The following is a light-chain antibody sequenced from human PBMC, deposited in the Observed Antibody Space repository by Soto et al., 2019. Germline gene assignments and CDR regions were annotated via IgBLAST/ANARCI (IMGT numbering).Light chain of an antibody. CDR2: YTS. CDR3: HQRQSWPRT. CDR1: QYVGSR. V-gene: IGKV3-11*01. Sequence: EIVLTQSPATLSSSPGETATLSCRASQYVGSRLAWYQHKPGQAPRLLIYYTSNRATGIPARFSGSGSGTDFTLTINSLAPEDFAIYYCHQRQSWPRTFGQGTNVDI. J-gene: IGKJ1*01.